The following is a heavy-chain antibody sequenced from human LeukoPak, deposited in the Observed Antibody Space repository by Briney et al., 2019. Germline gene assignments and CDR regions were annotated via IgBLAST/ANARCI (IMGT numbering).Heavy chain of an antibody. J-gene: IGHJ4*02. V-gene: IGHV1-8*01. CDR2: MNPNSGNT. D-gene: IGHD4-17*01. CDR3: ARGLGRLRRPGGDY. CDR1: GYTFTSYD. Sequence: GASVKVSCKASGYTFTSYDINWVRQATGQGLEWMGWMNPNSGNTGYAQKFQGRVTMTRNTSISTAYMELSSLRPEDTAVYYCARGLGRLRRPGGDYWGQGTLVTVSS.